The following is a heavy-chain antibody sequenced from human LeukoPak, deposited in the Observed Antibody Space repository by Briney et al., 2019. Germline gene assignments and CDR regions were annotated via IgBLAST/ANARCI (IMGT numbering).Heavy chain of an antibody. J-gene: IGHJ4*02. CDR1: EFSVGSNY. V-gene: IGHV3-23*01. CDR2: ISDNGYDT. D-gene: IGHD3-22*01. CDR3: ARDSRITMIMGYEDY. Sequence: HPGGSLRLSCAASEFSVGSNYMTWVRQAPGKGLEWVSAISDNGYDTFYADSVKGRFTISRDNSKNAVYLQMNSLRAEDTAIYYCARDSRITMIMGYEDYWGQGTLVTVSS.